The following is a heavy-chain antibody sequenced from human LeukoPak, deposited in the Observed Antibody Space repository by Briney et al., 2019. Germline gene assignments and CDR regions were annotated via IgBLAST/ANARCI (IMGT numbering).Heavy chain of an antibody. CDR1: GFTFSSYE. Sequence: PGGSLRLSCAASGFTFSSYEMNWVRQAPGKGLEWVSYISSSGSTIYYADSVKGRFTISRDNAKNSLYLRMNSLRAEDTAVYYCARRAVGNSYYYSMDVWGKGTTVTVSS. CDR3: ARRAVGNSYYYSMDV. V-gene: IGHV3-48*03. D-gene: IGHD6-19*01. J-gene: IGHJ6*03. CDR2: ISSSGSTI.